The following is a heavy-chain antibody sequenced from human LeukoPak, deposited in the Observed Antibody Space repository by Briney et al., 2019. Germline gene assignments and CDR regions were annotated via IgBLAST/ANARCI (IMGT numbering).Heavy chain of an antibody. CDR2: ISWDGGST. CDR1: GFTFDDYT. J-gene: IGHJ5*02. CDR3: AKDIGKGLGSSSWYIS. V-gene: IGHV3-43*01. Sequence: GGSLRLSCAASGFTFDDYTMHWVRQAPGRGLEWVSLISWDGGSTYYADSVKGRFTISRDNSKNSLYPQMNSLRTEDTALYYCAKDIGKGLGSSSWYISWGQGTLVTVSS. D-gene: IGHD6-13*01.